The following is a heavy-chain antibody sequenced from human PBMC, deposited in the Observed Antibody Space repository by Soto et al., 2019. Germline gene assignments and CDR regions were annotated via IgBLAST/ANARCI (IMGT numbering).Heavy chain of an antibody. V-gene: IGHV4-39*01. D-gene: IGHD3-10*01. CDR1: GGSISSSSYY. CDR3: ASGGSGSLFVC. J-gene: IGHJ4*02. Sequence: SETLSLTCTVSGGSISSSSYYWGWIRQPPGKGLEWIGSIYYSGSTYYNPSLKSRVTISVDTSKDQFSLKLSSVTAADTAVYYCASGGSGSLFVCWGQGNLVTVS. CDR2: IYYSGST.